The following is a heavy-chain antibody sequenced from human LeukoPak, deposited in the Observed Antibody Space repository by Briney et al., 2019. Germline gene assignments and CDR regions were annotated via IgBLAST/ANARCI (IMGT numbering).Heavy chain of an antibody. CDR3: ARGGRGASNWTPYNWLDP. CDR1: GYTFIDYY. D-gene: IGHD3/OR15-3a*01. CDR2: VWYDGTIK. J-gene: IGHJ5*02. V-gene: IGHV3-33*01. Sequence: SCKASGYTFIDYYMHWVRQAPGKGLEWVALVWYDGTIKYYADSVKGRFTISRDNSQNTLFLQMSSLRAEDTALYYCARGGRGASNWTPYNWLDPWGQEPWSPSRQ.